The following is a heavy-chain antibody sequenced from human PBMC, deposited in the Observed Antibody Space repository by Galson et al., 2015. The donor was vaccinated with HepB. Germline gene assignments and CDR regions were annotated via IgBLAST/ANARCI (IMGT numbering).Heavy chain of an antibody. CDR2: ISGSGLST. D-gene: IGHD1-26*01. CDR1: GFTFSNYA. CDR3: AKVTWELPRGGFDY. Sequence: SLRLFCAASGFTFSNYAMSWVRQAPGKGLEWVSGISGSGLSTYYADSVKGRFTISRDNSKNTLYLQMNSLRAEDTAVFYCAKVTWELPRGGFDYWGQGTLVTVSS. V-gene: IGHV3-23*01. J-gene: IGHJ4*02.